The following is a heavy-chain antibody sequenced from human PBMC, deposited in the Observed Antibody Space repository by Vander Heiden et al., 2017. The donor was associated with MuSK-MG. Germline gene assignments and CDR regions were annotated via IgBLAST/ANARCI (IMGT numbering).Heavy chain of an antibody. Sequence: EVQLVESGGGLVQPGRSLILSCAASGFTLDDYAMHWVRQAPGKGLEWVSGISWNSGSIGYADSVKGRFTISRDNAKNSLYLQMNSLRAEDTALYYCAKDGGAVAGTGPFDYWGQGTLVTVSS. CDR1: GFTLDDYA. D-gene: IGHD6-19*01. CDR3: AKDGGAVAGTGPFDY. V-gene: IGHV3-9*01. J-gene: IGHJ4*02. CDR2: ISWNSGSI.